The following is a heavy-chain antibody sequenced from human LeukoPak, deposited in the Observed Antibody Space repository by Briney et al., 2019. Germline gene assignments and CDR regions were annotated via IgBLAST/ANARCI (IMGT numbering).Heavy chain of an antibody. CDR2: IYYSGST. Sequence: SETLSLTCSVSGGSISSYFWSWIRQPPGKGLEWIGYIYYSGSTNYNPSLKSRVTISVDTSKNQFSLKLSSVTAADTAVYYCARAANTYHSDYWGQGTLVTVSS. CDR3: ARAANTYHSDY. CDR1: GGSISSYF. V-gene: IGHV4-59*01. D-gene: IGHD4/OR15-4a*01. J-gene: IGHJ4*02.